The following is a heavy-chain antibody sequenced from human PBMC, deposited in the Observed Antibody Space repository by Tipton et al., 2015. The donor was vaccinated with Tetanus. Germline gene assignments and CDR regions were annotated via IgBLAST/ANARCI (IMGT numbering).Heavy chain of an antibody. D-gene: IGHD2-15*01. V-gene: IGHV3-33*08. J-gene: IGHJ4*02. CDR2: IWYDGSNK. CDR3: ARGRGGPAAAFDL. CDR1: GFTFSSYG. Sequence: SLRLSCAASGFTFSSYGMHWVRQAPGKGLEWVADIWYDGSNKYYADSVKGRFTISRDNSKNTLYLQMNSLRAEDTAVYYCARGRGGPAAAFDLWGQGTLVTVSS.